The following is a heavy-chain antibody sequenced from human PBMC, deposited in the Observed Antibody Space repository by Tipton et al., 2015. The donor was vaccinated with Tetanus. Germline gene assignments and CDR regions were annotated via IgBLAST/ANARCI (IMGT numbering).Heavy chain of an antibody. CDR3: AREADCSGXXXFSGDFDT. CDR2: SWYDGTDK. CDR1: GFIFSSYG. J-gene: IGHJ4*02. V-gene: IGHV3-33*01. D-gene: IGHD2-15*01. Sequence: SLRLSCAASGFIFSSYGIHWVRQAPGKGLEWLAVSWYDGTDKYYADSVKGRFTISRDNSKNTLYLQMNSLRAEDTALYYCAREADCSGXXXFSGDFDTWGQGTQVTVSS.